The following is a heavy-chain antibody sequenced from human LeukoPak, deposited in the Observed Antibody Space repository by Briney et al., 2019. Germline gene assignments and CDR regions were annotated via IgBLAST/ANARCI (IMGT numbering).Heavy chain of an antibody. Sequence: ASVKVSCKASTYTFTDYYIHWVRQAPGQGLEWLGWIKPNSGGVKYAQKFQGRVTMTRDTSINTAYMNLGSLTSDDTAVYYCARGGWSLDFWGQGTLVTVSS. V-gene: IGHV1-2*02. CDR3: ARGGWSLDF. CDR1: TYTFTDYY. CDR2: IKPNSGGV. J-gene: IGHJ4*02.